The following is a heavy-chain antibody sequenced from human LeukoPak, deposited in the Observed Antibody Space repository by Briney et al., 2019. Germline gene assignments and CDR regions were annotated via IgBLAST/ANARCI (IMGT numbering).Heavy chain of an antibody. V-gene: IGHV3-7*01. CDR2: IEQDGNEK. J-gene: IGHJ4*02. Sequence: GGSLRLSCAASGFTFTNYWMSWVRQAPGKGLEWVANIEQDGNEKYYVDSVKGRFTISRDNAKNSLYLQMNSLRAEDTAVYYCASDRWGYSYGGDWGRGTLVTVSS. CDR3: ASDRWGYSYGGD. D-gene: IGHD5-18*01. CDR1: GFTFTNYW.